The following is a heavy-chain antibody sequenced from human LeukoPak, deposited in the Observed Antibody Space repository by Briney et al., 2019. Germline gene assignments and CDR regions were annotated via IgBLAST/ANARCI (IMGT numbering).Heavy chain of an antibody. J-gene: IGHJ4*02. D-gene: IGHD6-13*01. Sequence: GGSLRLSCAASGFTFSSYSMNWVRQAPGKGLEWVSSISMSSSYIYYADSVKGRFTISRDNAKNSLYLQMNSLRVEDTGVYYCARMVIGAPGTVDFDCWGQGTLVTVSS. CDR1: GFTFSSYS. CDR2: ISMSSSYI. CDR3: ARMVIGAPGTVDFDC. V-gene: IGHV3-21*01.